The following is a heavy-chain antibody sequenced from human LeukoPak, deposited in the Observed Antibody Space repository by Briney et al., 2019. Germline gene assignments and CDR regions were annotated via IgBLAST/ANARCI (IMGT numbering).Heavy chain of an antibody. CDR1: GFTVSSNY. V-gene: IGHV3-53*01. J-gene: IGHJ4*02. CDR3: ARERFRSGWYYY. D-gene: IGHD6-19*01. CDR2: IYSGGST. Sequence: GGSLRLSCPASGFTVSSNYMGWVRQPPGKGREWVAVIYSGGSTYYADCLKGRFTISRDNSKNTLNLQMNSLRAEDTAVYYCARERFRSGWYYYWGQGTLVTVSS.